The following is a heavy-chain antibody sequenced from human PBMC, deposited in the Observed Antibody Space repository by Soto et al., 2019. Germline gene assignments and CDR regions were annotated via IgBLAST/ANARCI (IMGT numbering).Heavy chain of an antibody. Sequence: QVQLVESGGGVVQPGRSLRLSCAASGFTFSSYGMHWVRQAPGKGLEWVAVIWYDGSNKYYADSVKGRFTISRDNSKNTLYLQMNSVRAEDTAVYYCARGLEYDFWSGYQVAFDYWGQGTLVTVSS. CDR2: IWYDGSNK. J-gene: IGHJ4*02. D-gene: IGHD3-3*01. V-gene: IGHV3-33*01. CDR3: ARGLEYDFWSGYQVAFDY. CDR1: GFTFSSYG.